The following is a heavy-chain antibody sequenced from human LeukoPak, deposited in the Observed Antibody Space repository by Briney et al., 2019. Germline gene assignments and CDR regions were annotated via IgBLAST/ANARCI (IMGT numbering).Heavy chain of an antibody. CDR3: AKDAQRGFDYSNSLEY. J-gene: IGHJ4*02. V-gene: IGHV3-33*06. CDR2: IWYDGSNK. D-gene: IGHD4-11*01. Sequence: GGSLRLSCAASGFTFSSFGMHWVRQAPGKGLEWVAVIWYDGSNKYYADSVKGRFTISRDNSKNTLYLQMNSLRGEDTAVYYCAKDAQRGFDYSNSLEYWGQGTLVTVSS. CDR1: GFTFSSFG.